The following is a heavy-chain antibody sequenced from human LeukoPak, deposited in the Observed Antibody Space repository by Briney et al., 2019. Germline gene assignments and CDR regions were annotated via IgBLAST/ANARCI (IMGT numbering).Heavy chain of an antibody. V-gene: IGHV4-34*01. CDR2: INHSGST. D-gene: IGHD6-13*01. J-gene: IGHJ1*01. CDR3: AREAYSSSKYFQH. Sequence: SETLSLTCAVYGGSFSGYYWSWIRQPPGKGLEWIGEINHSGSTNYNPSLKSRVTISVDTSKNQFSLKLSSVTAADPAVYYCAREAYSSSKYFQHWGQGTLVTVSS. CDR1: GGSFSGYY.